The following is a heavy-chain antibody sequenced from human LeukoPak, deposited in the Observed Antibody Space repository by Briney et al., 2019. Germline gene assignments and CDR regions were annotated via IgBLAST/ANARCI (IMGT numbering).Heavy chain of an antibody. J-gene: IGHJ5*02. D-gene: IGHD4-17*01. CDR1: GYTFTSYD. CDR2: ISAYSGKT. CDR3: ARGSVTVRGFDP. V-gene: IGHV1-18*01. Sequence: ASVKVSCKASGYTFTSYDISWVRQAPGQGLEWMGWISAYSGKTNYAQKLQGRVTMTTDTLTSTAYMELRSLRSDDTGMYYCARGSVTVRGFDPWGQGTLVTVSS.